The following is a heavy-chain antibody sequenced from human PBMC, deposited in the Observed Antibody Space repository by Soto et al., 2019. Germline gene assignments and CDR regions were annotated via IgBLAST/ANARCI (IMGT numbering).Heavy chain of an antibody. CDR1: GFPFSTSA. D-gene: IGHD1-26*01. V-gene: IGHV3-23*01. Sequence: EVQLLESGGGLVQPGGSLRLSCAASGFPFSTSAMNWVRQAPGKGLEWVSIISGSSDAAYYAESVKGRFASSRDNSKNTLYLQINSLRAEDTSVYYCVKYSGSYPVYNGLSLWGQGTTVTVS. CDR2: ISGSSDAA. CDR3: VKYSGSYPVYNGLSL. J-gene: IGHJ6*02.